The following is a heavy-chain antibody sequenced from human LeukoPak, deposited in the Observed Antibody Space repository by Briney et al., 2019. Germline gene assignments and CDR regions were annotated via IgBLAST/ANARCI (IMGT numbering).Heavy chain of an antibody. CDR1: GGSISSGGYY. Sequence: PSETLSLTCTVSGGSISSGGYYWSWIRQPPGKGLEWIGEINHSGSTNYNPSLKSRVTISVDTSKNQFSLKLSSVTAADTAVYYCARRSEEGFYFDYWGQGTLVTVSS. CDR2: INHSGST. J-gene: IGHJ4*02. CDR3: ARRSEEGFYFDY. V-gene: IGHV4-39*07.